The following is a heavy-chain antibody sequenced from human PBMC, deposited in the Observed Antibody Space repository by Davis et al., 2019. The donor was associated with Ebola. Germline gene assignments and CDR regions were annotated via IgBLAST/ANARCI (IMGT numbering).Heavy chain of an antibody. CDR3: TLGAGWLTDY. V-gene: IGHV4-59*01. Sequence: PSETLSLTCSVSGESISSYYWGWFRQPPGKGPEWIGYIHYSDNPEYNPSLGTRVSISVDTSRNQFTLNLTSVAAADTAIYYCTLGAGWLTDYWGQGALVTVSS. D-gene: IGHD6-19*01. J-gene: IGHJ4*02. CDR2: IHYSDNP. CDR1: GESISSYY.